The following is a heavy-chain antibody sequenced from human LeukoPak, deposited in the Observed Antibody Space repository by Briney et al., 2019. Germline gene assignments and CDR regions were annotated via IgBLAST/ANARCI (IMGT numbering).Heavy chain of an antibody. CDR3: VKGPRPDITVAHTVEN. CDR2: ISSRGDST. J-gene: IGHJ4*02. V-gene: IGHV3-23*01. CDR1: GFIFSNYA. D-gene: IGHD6-19*01. Sequence: GGSLRLSCAASGFIFSNYAMSWVRQVPGRGLEWVSTISSRGDSTYVADSVKGRFTISRDNSKDSLYLQMNTVRAEDTAVYYCVKGPRPDITVAHTVENWGQGTLVTVSS.